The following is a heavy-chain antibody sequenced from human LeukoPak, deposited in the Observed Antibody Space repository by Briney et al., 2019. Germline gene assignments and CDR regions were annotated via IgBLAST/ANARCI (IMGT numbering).Heavy chain of an antibody. D-gene: IGHD5-18*01. J-gene: IGHJ4*02. CDR3: ARAGYTYATFYY. CDR1: GFTFSSYW. V-gene: IGHV3-74*01. Sequence: GGSLRLSCAASGFTFSSYWMHWVRQAPGKGLVWVSRINSDGSSTSYADSVKGRFTISRDNARNSLCLQMNSLRAEDTAMYYCARAGYTYATFYYWGQGTLVTVSS. CDR2: INSDGSST.